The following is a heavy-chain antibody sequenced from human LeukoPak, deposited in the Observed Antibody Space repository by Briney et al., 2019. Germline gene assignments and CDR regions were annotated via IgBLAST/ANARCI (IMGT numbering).Heavy chain of an antibody. CDR3: AKDLEWELPYYYYMDV. CDR1: GFTFSTYA. CDR2: IGGIGRST. D-gene: IGHD1-26*01. Sequence: GGSLRLSCAASGFTFSTYAMNWVRQAPGKGLEWVSAIGGIGRSTYYSDSVKGRFTISRDNSKNTLYLQMHSLRAEDTALYFCAKDLEWELPYYYYMDVWGKGTTVTVSS. J-gene: IGHJ6*03. V-gene: IGHV3-23*01.